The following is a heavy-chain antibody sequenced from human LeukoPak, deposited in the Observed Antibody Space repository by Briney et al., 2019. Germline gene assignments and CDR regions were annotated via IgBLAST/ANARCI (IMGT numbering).Heavy chain of an antibody. CDR2: IYYSGST. CDR1: GGSISSHY. J-gene: IGHJ6*03. CDR3: ARDRDCSSTSCSKEGYYYYYMDV. Sequence: SETLSLTCTVSGGSISSHYWSWIRQPPGKGLEWIGYIYYSGSTNYNPSLKSRVTISVDTSKNQFSLKLSSATAADTAVYYCARDRDCSSTSCSKEGYYYYYMDVWGKGTTVTVSS. V-gene: IGHV4-59*11. D-gene: IGHD2-2*01.